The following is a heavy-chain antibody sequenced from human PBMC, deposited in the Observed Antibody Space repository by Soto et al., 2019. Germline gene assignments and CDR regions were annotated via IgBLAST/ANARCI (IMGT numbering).Heavy chain of an antibody. D-gene: IGHD7-27*01. V-gene: IGHV4-34*01. Sequence: PSETLSLTCTVYGGSFSGYYWSWIRQPPGKGLEWIGEINHSGSTNYNPSLKSRVTISVDMSKNHLSLKLTSVTAADTAVYYCARGKHFLTYYYSYGMDVWGRGTTVTVSS. J-gene: IGHJ6*02. CDR2: INHSGST. CDR1: GGSFSGYY. CDR3: ARGKHFLTYYYSYGMDV.